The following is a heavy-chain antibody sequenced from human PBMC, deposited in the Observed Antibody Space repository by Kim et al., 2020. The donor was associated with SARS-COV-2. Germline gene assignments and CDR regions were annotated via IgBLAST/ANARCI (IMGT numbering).Heavy chain of an antibody. CDR3: AKHWDYYDSSGYDPRITRFGGFDI. CDR2: ISGGGGST. D-gene: IGHD3-22*01. CDR1: GFTLSSYA. V-gene: IGHV3-23*01. Sequence: GGSLRLSCAASGFTLSSYAMSWVRQAPGKGLEWVSGISGGGGSTYYADSVKGRFTITRDNSKNTLYLQMNRLRVEDTAVYYCAKHWDYYDSSGYDPRITRFGGFDIWGQGTMVTVSS. J-gene: IGHJ3*02.